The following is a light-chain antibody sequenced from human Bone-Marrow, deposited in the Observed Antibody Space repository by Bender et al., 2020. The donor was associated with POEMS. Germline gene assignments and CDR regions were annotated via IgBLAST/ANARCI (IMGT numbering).Light chain of an antibody. V-gene: IGLV1-40*01. CDR1: SSNLGATFY. CDR3: QSYDSDLNSWV. J-gene: IGLJ3*02. Sequence: QSVLTQSPSVSGAPGQRVIISCTGTSSNLGATFYVQWYQHLPGTAPKLLIYANTGRPSGVSDRFSGSKSGTSASLAIAGLRAEDEGYYYCQSYDSDLNSWVFGGGTKLTVL. CDR2: ANT.